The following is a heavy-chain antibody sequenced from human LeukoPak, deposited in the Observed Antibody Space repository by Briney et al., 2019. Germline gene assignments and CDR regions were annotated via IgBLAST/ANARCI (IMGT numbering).Heavy chain of an antibody. CDR1: GGSISSYY. D-gene: IGHD2-8*01. CDR2: IYYDGNS. Sequence: SETLSFTCTVSGGSISSYYWNWIRQPPGKGLEWIGYIYYDGNSNENPSLKSRVTISVDRSKNQFSLNLRSVTAPDTAVYYCARAMDHSWSFDYWGRGTLVTVSS. V-gene: IGHV4-59*01. CDR3: ARAMDHSWSFDY. J-gene: IGHJ4*02.